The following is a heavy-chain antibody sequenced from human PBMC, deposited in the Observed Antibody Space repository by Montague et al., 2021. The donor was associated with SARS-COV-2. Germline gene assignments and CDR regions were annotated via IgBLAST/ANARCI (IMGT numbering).Heavy chain of an antibody. D-gene: IGHD3-10*01. J-gene: IGHJ5*02. CDR2: IYYSGGI. CDR1: GGSMSDHY. CDR3: ARAVSVRRAVNWFDP. Sequence: SETLSLTCTVSGGSMSDHYWAWIRQPPGTGLEWLAYIYYSGGINSNASLTSRVSMSVDTSKNQFSLKLTSVTAADTAVYYCARAVSVRRAVNWFDPWGQGTLVTVSS. V-gene: IGHV4-59*11.